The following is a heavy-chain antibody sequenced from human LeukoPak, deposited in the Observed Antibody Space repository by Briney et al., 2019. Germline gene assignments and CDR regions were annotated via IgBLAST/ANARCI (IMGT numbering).Heavy chain of an antibody. D-gene: IGHD6-13*01. Sequence: SETLSLTCTVSGGSTSSSSYYWGWIRQPPGKGLEWIGSIYYSGSTYYNPSLKSRVTISVDTSKNQFSLKLSSVTAADTAVYYCARRKAAAGTGYFDYWGQGTLVTVSS. J-gene: IGHJ4*02. CDR1: GGSTSSSSYY. V-gene: IGHV4-39*01. CDR2: IYYSGST. CDR3: ARRKAAAGTGYFDY.